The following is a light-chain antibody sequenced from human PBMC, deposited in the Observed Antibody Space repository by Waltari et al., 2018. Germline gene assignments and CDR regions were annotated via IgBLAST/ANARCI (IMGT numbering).Light chain of an antibody. CDR3: QQYNDWPPWT. CDR1: QSVSSN. V-gene: IGKV3-15*01. CDR2: GAS. J-gene: IGKJ1*01. Sequence: EIVMTQSPATLSVSPGERATLSCRASQSVSSNLAWYQRKPGQAPRLLIYGASSRATGIPARFSVSGSGTEFTRTISSLQSEDFAVYYCQQYNDWPPWTFGQGTKVEI.